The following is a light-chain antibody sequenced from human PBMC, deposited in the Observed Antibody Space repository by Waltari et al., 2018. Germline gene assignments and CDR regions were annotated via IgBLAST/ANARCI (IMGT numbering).Light chain of an antibody. CDR2: GAS. CDR1: PSVSRA. V-gene: IGKV3-20*01. J-gene: IGKJ1*01. CDR3: QHYVRLPVT. Sequence: EIVLTQSPGTLSLSPGERVTLSCRASPSVSRALAGYQQKPGQAPRLLLYGASTRATGIPDRFSGSGSGTDFSLTISRLEPEDFAVYYCQHYVRLPVTFGQGTKVEIK.